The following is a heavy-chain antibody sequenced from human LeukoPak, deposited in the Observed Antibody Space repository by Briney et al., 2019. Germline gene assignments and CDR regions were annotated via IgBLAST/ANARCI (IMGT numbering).Heavy chain of an antibody. D-gene: IGHD1-26*01. V-gene: IGHV3-30*19. CDR3: AKGYGWEASYYYYYMDV. J-gene: IGHJ6*03. CDR2: IPYDGSNK. Sequence: GGSLRLSCAASGFTFSSYGMHWVRQAPGKGLEWVAVIPYDGSNKYYADSVKGRFTISRDDSKNTLYLQMNSLRAEDTAAYYCAKGYGWEASYYYYYMDVWGKGTTVTISS. CDR1: GFTFSSYG.